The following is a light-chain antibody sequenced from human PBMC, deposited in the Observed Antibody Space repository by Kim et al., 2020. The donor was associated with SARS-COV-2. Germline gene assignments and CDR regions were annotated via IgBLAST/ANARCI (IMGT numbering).Light chain of an antibody. CDR1: FIGSKN. Sequence: SYELTQPLSVSVALGQTAMIACRGTFIGSKNVHWYQLKPGQAPVVVIYRDSNRTSGIPERFSRSNLGITATLPISRAQDGDEAGYFCQEWHSTTAVFGG. J-gene: IGLJ3*02. CDR2: RDS. CDR3: QEWHSTTAV. V-gene: IGLV3-9*01.